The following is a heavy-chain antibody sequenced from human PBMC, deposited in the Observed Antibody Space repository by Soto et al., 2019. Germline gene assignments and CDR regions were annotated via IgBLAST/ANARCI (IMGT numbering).Heavy chain of an antibody. CDR2: ISHDGSDL. CDR1: GFTFSNYG. J-gene: IGHJ4*02. CDR3: GKCVSKLGVIRGPTGLFDS. V-gene: IGHV3-30*18. D-gene: IGHD3-3*01. Sequence: QVQLVESGRGVVQPGRSLRLSCAASGFTFSNYGMHWVRQAPGKGLEWLAIISHDGSDLKYADSVKGRFTIAGDNSRNTVYLQIDSLRPEDTAMYYFGKCVSKLGVIRGPTGLFDSWGQGTLVSVSS.